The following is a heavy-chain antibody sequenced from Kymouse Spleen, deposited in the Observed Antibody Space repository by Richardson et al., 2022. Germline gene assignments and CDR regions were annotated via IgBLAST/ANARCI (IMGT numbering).Heavy chain of an antibody. CDR1: GFTFSSYD. CDR3: ARDSTMVRGVYYYYYGMDV. CDR2: IGTAGDT. V-gene: IGHV3-13*01. D-gene: IGHD3-10*01. J-gene: IGHJ6*02. Sequence: EVQLVESGGGLVQPGGSLRLSCAASGFTFSSYDMHWVRQATGKGLEWVSAIGTAGDTYYPGSVKGRFTISRENAKNSLYLQMNSLRAGDTAVYYCARDSTMVRGVYYYYYGMDVWGQGTTVTVSS.